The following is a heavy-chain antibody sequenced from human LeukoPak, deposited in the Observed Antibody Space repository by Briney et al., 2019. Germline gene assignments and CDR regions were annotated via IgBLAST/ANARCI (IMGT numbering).Heavy chain of an antibody. CDR2: IIPIFGTA. Sequence: ASVKVSCKASGGTFSSYAISWVRQAPGQGLEWMGGIIPIFGTANYAQKFQGRVTITTDESTSTAYMELSGLRSEDTAVYYCATFSGSSSLDWFDPWGQGTLVTVSS. CDR1: GGTFSSYA. CDR3: ATFSGSSSLDWFDP. J-gene: IGHJ5*02. V-gene: IGHV1-69*05. D-gene: IGHD6-6*01.